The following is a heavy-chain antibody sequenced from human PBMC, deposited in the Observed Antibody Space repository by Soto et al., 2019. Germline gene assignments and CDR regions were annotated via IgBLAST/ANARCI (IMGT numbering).Heavy chain of an antibody. CDR3: AKGLLAIVGTTLPRDAFNI. Sequence: ESGGGVVQPGRSLRLSCAASGFSFTTYVMHWVRQAPGKGLEWVAVISHDGSYKYYGDAVKGRFTISRDTSENAVYLEMNSLRPEDTAVYYCAKGLLAIVGTTLPRDAFNIWGQGTMVTVSS. J-gene: IGHJ3*02. CDR2: ISHDGSYK. CDR1: GFSFTTYV. D-gene: IGHD1-26*01. V-gene: IGHV3-30*18.